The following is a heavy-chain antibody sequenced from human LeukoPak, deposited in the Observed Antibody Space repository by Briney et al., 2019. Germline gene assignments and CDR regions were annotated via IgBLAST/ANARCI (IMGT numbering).Heavy chain of an antibody. D-gene: IGHD3-22*01. CDR3: AKVVSYDSSGSYFDY. CDR1: GFTFSSYS. CDR2: ISGSGGST. J-gene: IGHJ4*02. V-gene: IGHV3-23*01. Sequence: PGGSLRLSCAASGFTFSSYSMNWVRQAPGKGLEWVSAISGSGGSTYYADSVKGRFTISRDNSKNTLYLQMNSLRAEDTAVYYCAKVVSYDSSGSYFDYWGQGTLVTVSS.